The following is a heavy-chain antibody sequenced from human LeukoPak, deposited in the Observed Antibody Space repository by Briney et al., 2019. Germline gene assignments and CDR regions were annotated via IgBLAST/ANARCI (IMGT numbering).Heavy chain of an antibody. J-gene: IGHJ3*02. CDR1: GYRFTNYW. Sequence: PGESLKISCKGSGYRFTNYWIGWVRQMPGKGLEWMGIIYPGDSDTRYSPSFQGQVTTSADKSITTAYLQWSSLKASDTAMYYCARTGYSSGWYGGFDIWGQGTLVSVSS. V-gene: IGHV5-51*01. CDR2: IYPGDSDT. CDR3: ARTGYSSGWYGGFDI. D-gene: IGHD6-19*01.